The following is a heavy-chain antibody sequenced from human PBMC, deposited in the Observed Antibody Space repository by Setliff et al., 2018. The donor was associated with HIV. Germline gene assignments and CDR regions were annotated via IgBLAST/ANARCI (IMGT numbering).Heavy chain of an antibody. V-gene: IGHV4-59*01. CDR1: GGSISSYY. J-gene: IGHJ4*02. Sequence: SETLSLTCTVSGGSISSYYWSWIRQPPGKGLEWIGYIYFSGSTNYNPSLKSRVTISVDTSKNQFSLNLTSVTAADTAVYYCARVDCSGGSCYSPAYWGQGTLVTVSS. D-gene: IGHD2-15*01. CDR3: ARVDCSGGSCYSPAY. CDR2: IYFSGST.